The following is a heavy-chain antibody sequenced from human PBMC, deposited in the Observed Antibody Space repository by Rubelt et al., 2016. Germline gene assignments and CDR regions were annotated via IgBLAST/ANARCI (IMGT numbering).Heavy chain of an antibody. CDR2: IVVGSGNT. CDR1: GFTFTSSA. Sequence: QMQLVQSGPEVKKPGTSVKVSCKASGFTFTSSAVQWVRPARGQRLEWIGWIVVGSGNTNYAQKFQERVTITRDMSTSTAYMELSSLRSEDTAVYYCARDIYSGSYYGYWGQGTLVTVSS. D-gene: IGHD1-26*01. J-gene: IGHJ4*02. CDR3: ARDIYSGSYYGY. V-gene: IGHV1-58*01.